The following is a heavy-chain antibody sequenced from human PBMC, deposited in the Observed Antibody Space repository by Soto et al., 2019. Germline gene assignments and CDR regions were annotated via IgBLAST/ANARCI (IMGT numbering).Heavy chain of an antibody. Sequence: GGSLRVYCADSGFSCSSYAMSWVRQAPGKGLEWVSAISGSGGSTYYADSVKGRFTISRDNSKNTLYLQMNSLRAEDTAVYYCAKDDWIYGYNWFEPWGQGTLVTVSS. D-gene: IGHD1-7*01. CDR2: ISGSGGST. CDR1: GFSCSSYA. V-gene: IGHV3-23*01. CDR3: AKDDWIYGYNWFEP. J-gene: IGHJ5*02.